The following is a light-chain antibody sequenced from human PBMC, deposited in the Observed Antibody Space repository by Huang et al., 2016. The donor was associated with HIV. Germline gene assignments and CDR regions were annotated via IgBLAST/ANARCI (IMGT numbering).Light chain of an antibody. J-gene: IGKJ4*01. V-gene: IGKV3-11*01. CDR3: QQRSNWLS. CDR1: QSVSSY. Sequence: EIVLTQSPATLSVSPGERATLSCRASQSVSSYVAWYQQKPVQAPRLLIYDASNRATVIAARFSGSGSGTDFTLTISSLEPDDFAVYYCQQRSNWLSFGGGTRVEIK. CDR2: DAS.